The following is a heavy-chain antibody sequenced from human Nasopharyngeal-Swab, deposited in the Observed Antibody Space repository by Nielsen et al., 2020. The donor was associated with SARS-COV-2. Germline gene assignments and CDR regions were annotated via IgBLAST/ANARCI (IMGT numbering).Heavy chain of an antibody. CDR2: ISYDGSDK. J-gene: IGHJ4*02. CDR3: AKVSIDWGGYFDY. V-gene: IGHV3-30*18. Sequence: SLKISCAGSGFTFSSNAMYWVRQAPGKGLEWVAVISYDGSDKYYADSVKGRSTISRDNSKNTLFLQMNSLRTEDTAVYYCAKVSIDWGGYFDYWGQGTLVTVSS. D-gene: IGHD3-9*01. CDR1: GFTFSSNA.